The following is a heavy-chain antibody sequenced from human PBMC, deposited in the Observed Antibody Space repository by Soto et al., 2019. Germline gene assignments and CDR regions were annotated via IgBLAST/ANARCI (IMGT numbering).Heavy chain of an antibody. CDR3: VRTSLVVAAATREDY. Sequence: EVQLVESGGGLVQPGESLRLSCAASGFTFSSYWMHWVRQAPGKGLVWVSRINSDGSSTSYAGSVKGRFTISRDNAKNTRNLQMNCLRAADTAMYYCVRTSLVVAAATREDYWGQGTLVTVSS. D-gene: IGHD2-15*01. CDR2: INSDGSST. V-gene: IGHV3-74*01. CDR1: GFTFSSYW. J-gene: IGHJ4*02.